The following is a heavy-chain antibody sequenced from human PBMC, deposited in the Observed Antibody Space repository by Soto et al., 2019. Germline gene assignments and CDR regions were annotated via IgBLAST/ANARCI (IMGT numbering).Heavy chain of an antibody. Sequence: GGSLRLSCAASGITFRSYSMSWVRQAPGKGLEWVSSITSDSSDIYYADSVKGRFTISRDNGENSLYLQMTSLGAEDTGVYYCATTYCSGGYCFSSEYWGQGVLVTVSS. J-gene: IGHJ4*02. CDR1: GITFRSYS. CDR3: ATTYCSGGYCFSSEY. D-gene: IGHD2-15*01. V-gene: IGHV3-21*01. CDR2: ITSDSSDI.